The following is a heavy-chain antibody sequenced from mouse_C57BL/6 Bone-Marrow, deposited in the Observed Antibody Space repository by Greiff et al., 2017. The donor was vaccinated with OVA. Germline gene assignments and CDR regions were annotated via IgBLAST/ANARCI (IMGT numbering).Heavy chain of an antibody. CDR2: ISYSGST. V-gene: IGHV3-8*01. CDR3: ARSPIYYYGSSFFYYAMDY. Sequence: DVMLVESGPGLAKPSQTLSLTCSVTGYSITSDYWNWIRKFPGNKLEYMGYISYSGSTYYNPSLKSRISITRDTSKNQYYLQLNSVTTEDTATYYCARSPIYYYGSSFFYYAMDYWGQGTSVTVSS. D-gene: IGHD1-1*01. CDR1: GYSITSDY. J-gene: IGHJ4*01.